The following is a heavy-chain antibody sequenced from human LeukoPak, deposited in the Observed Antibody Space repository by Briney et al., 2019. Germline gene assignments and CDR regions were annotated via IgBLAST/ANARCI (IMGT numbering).Heavy chain of an antibody. CDR2: ISYDGSNK. J-gene: IGHJ4*02. CDR3: ARSRVYGSGELDY. V-gene: IGHV3-30*04. D-gene: IGHD3-10*01. CDR1: GYTFTGYY. Sequence: SCKASGYTFTGYYMHWVRQAPGKGLEWVAVISYDGSNKYYADSVKGRFTISRDNSKNTLYLQMNSLRAEDTAVYYCARSRVYGSGELDYWGQGTLVTVSS.